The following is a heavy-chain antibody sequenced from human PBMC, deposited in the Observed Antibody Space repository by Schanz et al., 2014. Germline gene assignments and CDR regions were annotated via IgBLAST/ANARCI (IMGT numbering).Heavy chain of an antibody. CDR1: GFTFSIYA. D-gene: IGHD5-12*01. CDR2: ISHDGYST. Sequence: VQLVESGGGLVKPGGSLRLSCAASGFTFSIYAMHWVRQAPGKGLEYVSAISHDGYSTYYADSVKGRFTISRDNSKNTLYLQLNSLRAEDTAVYYCARDFHGYGPHLDYWGQGSLVTVSS. V-gene: IGHV3-64*04. J-gene: IGHJ4*02. CDR3: ARDFHGYGPHLDY.